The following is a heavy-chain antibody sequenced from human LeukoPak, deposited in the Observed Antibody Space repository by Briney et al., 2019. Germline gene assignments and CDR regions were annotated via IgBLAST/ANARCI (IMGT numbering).Heavy chain of an antibody. CDR3: ARAYYYGSGSYIPLYWFDY. V-gene: IGHV1-18*01. CDR1: GYTFTSYG. CDR2: ISAYNGNT. Sequence: ASVKVSCTASGYTFTSYGISWVRQAPGQGLEWMGWISAYNGNTNYAQKLQGRVTMTTNTSTSTAYMELRSLRSDDTAVYYCARAYYYGSGSYIPLYWFDYWGQGTLVTVSS. D-gene: IGHD3-10*01. J-gene: IGHJ4*02.